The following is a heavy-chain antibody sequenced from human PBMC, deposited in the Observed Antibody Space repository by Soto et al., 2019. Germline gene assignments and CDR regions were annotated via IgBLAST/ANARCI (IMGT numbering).Heavy chain of an antibody. CDR3: ARDGSGYDFWSGPYFFDY. CDR1: GGSFSGYY. J-gene: IGHJ4*02. V-gene: IGHV4-34*01. CDR2: INHSGST. Sequence: SETLSLTCAVYGGSFSGYYWSWIRQPPGKGLEWIGEINHSGSTNYNPSLESRVTISLDTSKNQFSLKLSSVSAADTAVYYCARDGSGYDFWSGPYFFDYWGPGTLVTVSS. D-gene: IGHD3-3*01.